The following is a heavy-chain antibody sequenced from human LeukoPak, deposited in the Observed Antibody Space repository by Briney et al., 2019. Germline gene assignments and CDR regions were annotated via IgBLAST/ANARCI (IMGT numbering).Heavy chain of an antibody. CDR1: GFTFSSYA. V-gene: IGHV3-23*01. CDR2: ISGSGGST. D-gene: IGHD3-9*01. Sequence: GGSLRLSCAASGFTFSSYAMSWVRKAPGKGLEWVSAISGSGGSTYYADSVKGRFTISRDNSKNTLYLQMNSLRAEDTAAYYCAKAMYDILTGYPYNWFDPWGQGTLVTVSS. J-gene: IGHJ5*02. CDR3: AKAMYDILTGYPYNWFDP.